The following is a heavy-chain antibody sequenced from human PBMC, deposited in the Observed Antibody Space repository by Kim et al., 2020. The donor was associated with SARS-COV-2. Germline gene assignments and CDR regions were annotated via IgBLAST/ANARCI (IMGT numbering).Heavy chain of an antibody. D-gene: IGHD6-13*01. V-gene: IGHV4-34*01. J-gene: IGHJ6*02. CDR2: INHSGST. CDR1: GGSFSGYY. CDR3: ARGFPSSSFYYYYYYGMDV. Sequence: ETLSLTCAVYGGSFSGYYWSWIRQPPGKGLEWVGEINHSGSTNYNPSLKSRVTISVDTSKNQFSLKLSSVTAADTAVYYCARGFPSSSFYYYYYYGMDVWGQGTTVTVSS.